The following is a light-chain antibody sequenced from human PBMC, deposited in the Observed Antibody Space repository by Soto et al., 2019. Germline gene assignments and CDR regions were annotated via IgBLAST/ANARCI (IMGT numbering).Light chain of an antibody. Sequence: EIVLTQSPATLSLSPGERATLSCWASQSIRNSLAWYQQKPGQVPRLLIYGVSKRAPAIPPRFSGSGSGTDFTLSVSGLETEDFATYYCQQRTNSPPWTFGQGTRVELK. V-gene: IGKV3-11*01. CDR2: GVS. CDR3: QQRTNSPPWT. J-gene: IGKJ1*01. CDR1: QSIRNS.